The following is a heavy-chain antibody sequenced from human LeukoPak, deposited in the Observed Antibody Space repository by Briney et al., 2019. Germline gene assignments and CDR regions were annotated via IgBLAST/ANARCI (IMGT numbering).Heavy chain of an antibody. CDR2: IYYSGST. Sequence: SETLSLTCTVSGGSISSYYWSWIRQPPGKGLEWIGYIYYSGSTNYNPSLKSRVTISVDTSKNQFSLKLSSVTAADTAVYYCAREKRGGNQLYYYYYMDVWGKGTTVTVSS. J-gene: IGHJ6*03. V-gene: IGHV4-59*01. CDR1: GGSISSYY. D-gene: IGHD2-15*01. CDR3: AREKRGGNQLYYYYYMDV.